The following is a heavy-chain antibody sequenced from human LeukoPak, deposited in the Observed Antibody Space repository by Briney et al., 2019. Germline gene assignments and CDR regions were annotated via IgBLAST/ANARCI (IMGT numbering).Heavy chain of an antibody. V-gene: IGHV3-48*03. Sequence: GGSLRLSCAASGFTFSSYEMNWVRQAPGKGLEWLSYINYNGESIYYADSVKGRFTVSRDNARGSLYLQMNSLRGEDTAVYYCARCATVTYYGMDVWGQGTTVTVSS. CDR1: GFTFSSYE. J-gene: IGHJ6*02. CDR3: ARCATVTYYGMDV. CDR2: INYNGESI. D-gene: IGHD4-17*01.